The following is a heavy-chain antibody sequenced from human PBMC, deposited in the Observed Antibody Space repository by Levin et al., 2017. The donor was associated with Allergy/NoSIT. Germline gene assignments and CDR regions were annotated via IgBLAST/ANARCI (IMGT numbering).Heavy chain of an antibody. CDR2: IYTSGST. CDR3: ARSMRYFDWLNDY. Sequence: SETLSLTCTVSGGSISSGSYCWSWIRQPAGKGLEWIGRIYTSGSTNYNPSLKSRVTISVDTSKNQFSLKLSSVTAADTAVYYCARSMRYFDWLNDYWGQGTLVTVSS. D-gene: IGHD3-9*01. J-gene: IGHJ4*02. CDR1: GGSISSGSYC. V-gene: IGHV4-61*02.